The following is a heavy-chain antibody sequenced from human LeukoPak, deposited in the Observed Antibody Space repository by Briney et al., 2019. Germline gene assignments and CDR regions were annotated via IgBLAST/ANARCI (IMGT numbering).Heavy chain of an antibody. Sequence: ASVKVSCKASGYTFTSYGISWVRQAPGQGLEWMGWISAYNGNTNYAQKLQGRVTMTTDTSTSTAYMELRSPRSDDTAVYYCARDLTQDDAFDIWGQGTMVTVSS. V-gene: IGHV1-18*04. D-gene: IGHD2-21*02. J-gene: IGHJ3*02. CDR1: GYTFTSYG. CDR2: ISAYNGNT. CDR3: ARDLTQDDAFDI.